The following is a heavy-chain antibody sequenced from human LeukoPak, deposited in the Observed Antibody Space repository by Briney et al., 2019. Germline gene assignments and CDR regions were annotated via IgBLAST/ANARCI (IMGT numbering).Heavy chain of an antibody. CDR3: ARGGWLRWLYWFDP. J-gene: IGHJ5*02. CDR2: IYYSGST. CDR1: GGSISSYY. D-gene: IGHD5-12*01. V-gene: IGHV4-59*01. Sequence: SETLSLTCTVSGGSISSYYWSWIRQPPGKGLEWIGYIYYSGSTNYDPSLKSRVTISVDTSKNQFSLKLSSVTAADTAVYYCARGGWLRWLYWFDPWGQGTPVTVSS.